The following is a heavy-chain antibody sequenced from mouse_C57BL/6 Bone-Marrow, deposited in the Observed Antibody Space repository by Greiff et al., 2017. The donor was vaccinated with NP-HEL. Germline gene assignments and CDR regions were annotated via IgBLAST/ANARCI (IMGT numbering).Heavy chain of an antibody. Sequence: VQLQQSGAELAKPGASVKLSCKASGYTFTSYGISWVQQSPGQGLEWIGDIYPRSGNTYYNEKFTGKATLTDDKSSSTAYMELRSLTSEDSAVYFGARGLDCDDWGQGTTLTVSS. CDR1: GYTFTSYG. J-gene: IGHJ2*01. D-gene: IGHD3-3*01. V-gene: IGHV1-81*01. CDR2: IYPRSGNT. CDR3: ARGLDCDD.